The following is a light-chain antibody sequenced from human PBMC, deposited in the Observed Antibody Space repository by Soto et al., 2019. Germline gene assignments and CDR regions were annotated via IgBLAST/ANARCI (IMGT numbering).Light chain of an antibody. Sequence: VLTQTPATLSLSPGERATLSCRASQTVSRYVAWYQQKPGQAPRLLIYDASNRAAGITARFSGSGSGTDYTLTISSLEPEDFAVYYCQQRSTWPFLTFGGGTTVEI. J-gene: IGKJ4*01. CDR1: QTVSRY. V-gene: IGKV3-11*01. CDR2: DAS. CDR3: QQRSTWPFLT.